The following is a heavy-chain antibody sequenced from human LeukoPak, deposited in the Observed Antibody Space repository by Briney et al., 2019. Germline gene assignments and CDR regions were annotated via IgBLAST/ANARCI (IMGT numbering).Heavy chain of an antibody. J-gene: IGHJ4*02. CDR3: ARKENYPDY. CDR2: ISSTSSYM. V-gene: IGHV3-21*01. Sequence: GGSLRLSCAASGFTFSNYSMNWVRQAPGKGLEWVSSISSTSSYMYYADSVKGRFTISRDNAKNSLYLQMNSLRGEDTAVYYCARKENYPDYWGQGTLVTVSS. CDR1: GFTFSNYS.